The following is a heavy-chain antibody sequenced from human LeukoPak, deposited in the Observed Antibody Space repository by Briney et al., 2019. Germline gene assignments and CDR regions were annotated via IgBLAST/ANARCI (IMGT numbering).Heavy chain of an antibody. V-gene: IGHV3-48*01. CDR3: ARDSKITMIVVVPYYYGMDV. Sequence: GGSLRLSCAASGFIFTGYFMSWVRQAPGKGLEWVSYISSSSSTIYYADSVKGRFTISRDNAKNSLYLQMNSLRAEDTAVYYCARDSKITMIVVVPYYYGMDVWGQGTTVTVSS. CDR1: GFIFTGYF. D-gene: IGHD3-22*01. J-gene: IGHJ6*02. CDR2: ISSSSSTI.